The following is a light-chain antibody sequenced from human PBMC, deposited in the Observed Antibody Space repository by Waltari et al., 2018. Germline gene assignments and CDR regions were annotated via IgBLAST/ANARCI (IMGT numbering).Light chain of an antibody. CDR1: QSLVYSDGNTY. CDR2: KVS. CDR3: MQAMLWPPT. V-gene: IGKV2-30*01. Sequence: DVVLTQSPLSLPVTLGQPASISCRSSQSLVYSDGNTYLNWFHQRPGQSPRRLIYKVSDRDSGVPDRFGGSGSGTDFTLKITRVEAEDVGVFYCMQAMLWPPTFGQGTNLEIK. J-gene: IGKJ2*01.